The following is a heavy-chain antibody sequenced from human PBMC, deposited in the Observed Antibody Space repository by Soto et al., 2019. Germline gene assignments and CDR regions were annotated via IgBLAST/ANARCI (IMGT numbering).Heavy chain of an antibody. V-gene: IGHV5-51*01. CDR1: GYSFTSYW. Sequence: GESLKISCKGSGYSFTSYWIGWVRQMPGKGLEWMGIIYPGGSDTRYSPSFQGQVTISADKSISTAYLQWSGLKASDTAMYYCARQRAAAGYYYYYGMDFWGQGTTVTVSS. CDR3: ARQRAAAGYYYYYGMDF. CDR2: IYPGGSDT. D-gene: IGHD6-13*01. J-gene: IGHJ6*02.